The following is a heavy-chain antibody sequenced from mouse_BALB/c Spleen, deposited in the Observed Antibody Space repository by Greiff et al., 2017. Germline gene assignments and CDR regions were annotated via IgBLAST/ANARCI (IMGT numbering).Heavy chain of an antibody. D-gene: IGHD1-1*01. J-gene: IGHJ4*01. V-gene: IGHV2-9*02. CDR1: GFSLTSYG. CDR3: ARDLYYGSSYGAMDY. CDR2: IWAGGST. Sequence: LVAPSQSLSITCTVSGFSLTSYGVHWVRQPPGKGLEWLGVIWAGGSTNYNSALMSRLSISKDNSKSQVFLKMNSLQTDDTAMYYCARDLYYGSSYGAMDYWGQGTSVTVSS.